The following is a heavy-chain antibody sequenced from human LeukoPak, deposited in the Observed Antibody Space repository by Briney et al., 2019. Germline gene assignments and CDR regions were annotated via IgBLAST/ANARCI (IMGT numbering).Heavy chain of an antibody. V-gene: IGHV4-61*02. Sequence: SQTLSLTCSVSGGSISSGSYYWSWIRQPAGKGLEWIGRIYTSGSTNYNPSLKSRVTISVDTSKNQFSLKLSSVTAADTAVYYCARDKSSSFWFDPWGQGTLVTVSS. CDR3: ARDKSSSFWFDP. J-gene: IGHJ5*02. CDR2: IYTSGST. CDR1: GGSISSGSYY. D-gene: IGHD6-6*01.